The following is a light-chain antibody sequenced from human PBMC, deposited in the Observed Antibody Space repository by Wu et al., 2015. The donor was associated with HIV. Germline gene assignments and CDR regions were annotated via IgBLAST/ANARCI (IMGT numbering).Light chain of an antibody. J-gene: IGKJ2*01. CDR2: GAS. V-gene: IGKV3-15*01. CDR1: QSVSSN. Sequence: EIVMTQSPATLSVSPGERATLSCRASQSVSSNLAWYQQKPGQAPRLLIYGASTRATGIPARFSGSGSETEFTLTISSLQPDDFATYSCQQYHSYPYTFGQGTKLEIK. CDR3: QQYHSYPYT.